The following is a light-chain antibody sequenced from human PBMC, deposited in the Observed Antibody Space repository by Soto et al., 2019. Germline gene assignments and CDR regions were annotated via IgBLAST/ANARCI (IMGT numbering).Light chain of an antibody. CDR1: QIIGSW. J-gene: IGKJ1*01. Sequence: TQSPSTLSASVGDGVTITCRASQIIGSWLAWYQQKPGQAPRLLIYGASNRATGIPDRFSGSGSGTDFTLTISRLEPEDFAVYYCQQYDSSPRTFGQGTKVEIK. CDR2: GAS. V-gene: IGKV3-20*01. CDR3: QQYDSSPRT.